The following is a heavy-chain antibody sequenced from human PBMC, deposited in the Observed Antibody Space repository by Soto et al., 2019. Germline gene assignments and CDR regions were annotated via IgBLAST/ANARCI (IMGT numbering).Heavy chain of an antibody. CDR3: ARDPAVPPDYSSWYYENRFDP. D-gene: IGHD6-13*01. CDR1: GYTFTSYG. CDR2: ISAYNGNT. Sequence: ASVKVSCKASGYTFTSYGISWVRQAPGQGLEWMGWISAYNGNTNYAQKLQGRVTMTTDTSTSTAYMELRSLRSDDTAVYYCARDPAVPPDYSSWYYENRFDPWGQGTLVTVSS. V-gene: IGHV1-18*01. J-gene: IGHJ5*02.